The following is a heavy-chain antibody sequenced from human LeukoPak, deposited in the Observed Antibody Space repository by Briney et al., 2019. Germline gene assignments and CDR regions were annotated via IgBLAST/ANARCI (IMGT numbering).Heavy chain of an antibody. D-gene: IGHD1-26*01. CDR2: INHSGST. CDR3: ARMKGRPVGSRRPYYFDY. V-gene: IGHV4-34*01. CDR1: GGSFSGYY. Sequence: SETLSLTCAVYGGSFSGYYWSWIRQPPGKGLEWIGEINHSGSTNYNPSLKSRVTISVDTSENQFSLKLSSVTAADTAVYYCARMKGRPVGSRRPYYFDYWGQGTLVTVSS. J-gene: IGHJ4*02.